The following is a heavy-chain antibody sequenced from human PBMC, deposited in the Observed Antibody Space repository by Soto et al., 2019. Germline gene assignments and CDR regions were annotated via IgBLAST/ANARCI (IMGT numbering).Heavy chain of an antibody. CDR1: GFTFSSYA. D-gene: IGHD3-16*01. Sequence: QVQLVESGGGVVQPGRSLRLSCAASGFTFSSYAMHWVRQAPGKGLEWVAVISYDGSNKYYADSVKGRFTISRDNSKNTLYLQMNSLRAEDTAXXXXARDLGGPIYGMDVWGQGTTVTVSS. CDR2: ISYDGSNK. V-gene: IGHV3-30-3*01. CDR3: ARDLGGPIYGMDV. J-gene: IGHJ6*02.